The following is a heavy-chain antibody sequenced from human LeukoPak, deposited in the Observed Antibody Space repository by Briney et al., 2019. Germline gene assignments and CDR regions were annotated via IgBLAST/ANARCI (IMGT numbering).Heavy chain of an antibody. CDR3: AFQISASFS. CDR2: ITDNGGTR. Sequence: GGSLRLSCAASGFTFSTFTMHWVRQAPGKGLEYVSGITDNGGTRNYANSVKGRFTISRDNSKNTLYLQMGSLRPDDMGVYYCAFQISASFSWGQGTLVTVSS. D-gene: IGHD6-19*01. CDR1: GFTFSTFT. J-gene: IGHJ5*02. V-gene: IGHV3-64*01.